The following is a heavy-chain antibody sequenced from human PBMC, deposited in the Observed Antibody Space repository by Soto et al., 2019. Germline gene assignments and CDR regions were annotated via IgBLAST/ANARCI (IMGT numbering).Heavy chain of an antibody. J-gene: IGHJ6*02. CDR1: GLTFSDYG. Sequence: GGSLRLSCVVSGLTFSDYGFHWVRQAPGKGLDWVAAISYDGSFVYYADSVRGRFTISRDNSRNTLDLQMNTLRHEDTAVYYCAKEKGRNRNFAMDVWGQGTSVTVSS. V-gene: IGHV3-30*18. D-gene: IGHD1-1*01. CDR2: ISYDGSFV. CDR3: AKEKGRNRNFAMDV.